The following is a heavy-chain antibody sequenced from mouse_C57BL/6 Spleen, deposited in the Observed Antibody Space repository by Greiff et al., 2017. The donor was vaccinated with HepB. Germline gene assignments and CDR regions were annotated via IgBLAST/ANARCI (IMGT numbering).Heavy chain of an antibody. Sequence: QVQLKQSGAELVKPGASVKISCKASGYAFSSYWMNWVKQRPGKGLEWIGQIYPGDGDTNYNGKFKGKATLTADKSSSTAYMQLSSLTSEDSAVYFCARTRYDYDGPSMDYWGQGTSVTVSS. D-gene: IGHD2-4*01. V-gene: IGHV1-80*01. CDR1: GYAFSSYW. CDR3: ARTRYDYDGPSMDY. J-gene: IGHJ4*01. CDR2: IYPGDGDT.